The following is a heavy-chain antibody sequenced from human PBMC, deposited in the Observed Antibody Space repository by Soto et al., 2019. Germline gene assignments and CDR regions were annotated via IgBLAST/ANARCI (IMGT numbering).Heavy chain of an antibody. CDR1: GYTFTSYG. CDR2: ISAYDGYT. CDR3: AKNSENFGDSKSDY. Sequence: ASVKVSCKASGYTFTSYGINWGRQAPGQGLEWLGWISAYDGYTNYAQILQGRVSMTTDTSTKTAYMELRSLRSDDTAVYYCAKNSENFGDSKSDYCGQGTLVTAPQ. D-gene: IGHD4-17*01. J-gene: IGHJ4*02. V-gene: IGHV1-18*01.